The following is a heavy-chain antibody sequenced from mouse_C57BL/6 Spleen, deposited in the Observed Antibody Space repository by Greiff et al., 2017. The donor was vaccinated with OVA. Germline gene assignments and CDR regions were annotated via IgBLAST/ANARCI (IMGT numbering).Heavy chain of an antibody. V-gene: IGHV1-7*01. CDR3: ARGDYAPYYYAMDY. Sequence: QVQLKESGAELAKPGASVKLSCKASGYTFPRYCLPLFPPLPFPFLSLIGYINPSSGYTKYNQKFKDKATLTADKSSSTAYMQLSSLTYEDSAVYYCARGDYAPYYYAMDYWGQGTSVTVSS. CDR2: INPSSGYT. J-gene: IGHJ4*01. D-gene: IGHD1-1*01. CDR1: GYTFPRYC.